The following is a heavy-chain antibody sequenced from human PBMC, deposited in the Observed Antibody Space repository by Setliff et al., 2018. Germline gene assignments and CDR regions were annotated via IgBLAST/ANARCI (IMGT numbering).Heavy chain of an antibody. CDR3: ARGPMDYYDSSGYRAEYFQH. CDR1: GYTFTNYD. CDR2: MNPNNGNT. V-gene: IGHV1-8*01. Sequence: GASVKVSCKASGYTFTNYDINWVRQATGQGLEWMGWMNPNNGNTGYSQKFQGRVTMTRNTSTSTAYMELSSLRSEDTAVYYCARGPMDYYDSSGYRAEYFQHWGQGTLVTVSS. D-gene: IGHD3-22*01. J-gene: IGHJ1*01.